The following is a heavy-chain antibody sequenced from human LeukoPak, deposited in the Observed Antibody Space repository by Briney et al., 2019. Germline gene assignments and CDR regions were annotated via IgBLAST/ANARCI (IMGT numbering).Heavy chain of an antibody. V-gene: IGHV3-48*03. CDR3: ARDYCSGGSCYDY. Sequence: GVSLRLSCAASGFTFSSYEMNWVRQAPGKGLEWVSYISSSGSTIYYADSVKGRFTISRDNAKNSLYLQMNSLRAEDTAVYYCARDYCSGGSCYDYWGQGTLVTVSS. D-gene: IGHD2-15*01. CDR2: ISSSGSTI. J-gene: IGHJ4*02. CDR1: GFTFSSYE.